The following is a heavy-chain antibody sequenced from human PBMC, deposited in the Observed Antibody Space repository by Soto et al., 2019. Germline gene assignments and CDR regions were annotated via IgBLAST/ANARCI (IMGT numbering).Heavy chain of an antibody. CDR3: AREGYCSSGSGALYSHDYFGMDV. J-gene: IGHJ6*02. CDR1: RYTFTRYG. Sequence: QVQLVQSGAEVKKPGASVKVSCKASRYTFTRYGISWVRQAPGQGLEWMGWMSAYNDNTNYAQKFQGRVTITTDTSTSTAYRQLRSLTSDDTAVYYCAREGYCSSGSGALYSHDYFGMDVWGQGTTVTGSS. V-gene: IGHV1-18*01. D-gene: IGHD2-15*01. CDR2: MSAYNDNT.